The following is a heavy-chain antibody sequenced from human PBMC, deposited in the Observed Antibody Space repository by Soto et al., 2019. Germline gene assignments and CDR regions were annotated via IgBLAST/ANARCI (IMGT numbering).Heavy chain of an antibody. D-gene: IGHD6-19*01. J-gene: IGHJ4*02. CDR1: GFSLSTSGVG. V-gene: IGHV2-5*02. CDR2: IYWDDDK. CDR3: AQSSIAVAGTAIDY. Sequence: QITLKESGPTLVKPTQTLTLTCTFSGFSLSTSGVGVGWIRQPPGKALEWLALIYWDDDKRYSPSLKSRLTITKDTSNNQVVITMTNIDPVDTATYYCAQSSIAVAGTAIDYWGQGTLVTVSS.